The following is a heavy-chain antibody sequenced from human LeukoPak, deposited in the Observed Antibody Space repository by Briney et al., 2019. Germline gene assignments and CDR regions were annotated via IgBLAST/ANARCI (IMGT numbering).Heavy chain of an antibody. Sequence: SQTLSLTCAASGGSISSGGYSWSWLRQPPGKGLEWIGYIYHSGSTYYNPSLKSRVTISVDRSKNQFSLKLSSVTAADTAVYYCASSYYVHAFDIWGQGTMVTVSS. J-gene: IGHJ3*02. CDR1: GGSISSGGYS. CDR3: ASSYYVHAFDI. D-gene: IGHD3-10*02. CDR2: IYHSGST. V-gene: IGHV4-30-2*01.